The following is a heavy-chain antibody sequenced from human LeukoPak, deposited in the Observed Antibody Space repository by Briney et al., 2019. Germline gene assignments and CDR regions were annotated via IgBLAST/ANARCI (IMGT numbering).Heavy chain of an antibody. D-gene: IGHD1-14*01. CDR3: ASSALALREPYFDY. CDR1: GGTFSSYA. V-gene: IGHV1-69*05. J-gene: IGHJ4*02. CDR2: IIPIFGTA. Sequence: WASVKVSCKASGGTFSSYAISWVRQAPGQGLEWMGGIIPIFGTANYAQKFQGRVTITTDESTSTAYMELSSLRSEDTAVCYCASSALALREPYFDYWGQGTLVTVSS.